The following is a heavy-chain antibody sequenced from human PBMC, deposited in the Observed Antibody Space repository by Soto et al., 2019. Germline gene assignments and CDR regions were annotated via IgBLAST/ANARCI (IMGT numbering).Heavy chain of an antibody. J-gene: IGHJ3*02. Sequence: RLSCAASGFTFSSYGMHWVRQAPGKGLEWVAVISYDGSNKYYADSVRGRFTISRDNSKNTLYLQMNSLRAEDTAVYYCAKDADDAFDIWGQGTMVTVSS. CDR3: AKDADDAFDI. CDR1: GFTFSSYG. CDR2: ISYDGSNK. V-gene: IGHV3-30*18.